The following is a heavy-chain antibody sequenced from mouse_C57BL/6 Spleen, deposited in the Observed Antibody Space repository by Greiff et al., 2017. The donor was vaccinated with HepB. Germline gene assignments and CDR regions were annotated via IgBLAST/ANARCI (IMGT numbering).Heavy chain of an antibody. CDR1: GFTFSDYY. V-gene: IGHV5-16*01. CDR3: ARVPTTGDAMDY. D-gene: IGHD1-1*01. CDR2: INYDGSST. J-gene: IGHJ4*01. Sequence: EVKVVESEGGLVQPGSSMKLSCTASGFTFSDYYMAWVRQVPEKGLEWVANINYDGSSTYYLDSLKSRFIISRDNAKNILYLQMSSLKSEDTATYYCARVPTTGDAMDYWGQGTSVTVSS.